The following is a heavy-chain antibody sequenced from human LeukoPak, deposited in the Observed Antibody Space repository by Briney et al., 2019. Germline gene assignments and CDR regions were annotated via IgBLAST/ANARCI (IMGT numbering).Heavy chain of an antibody. CDR2: TYYRSKWYN. D-gene: IGHD3-10*01. V-gene: IGHV6-1*01. Sequence: SQTLSLICAISGDSVSSNSAAWNWIRQSPSRGLEWLGRTYYRSKWYNDYAVSVKSRITINPDTSKNQFSLQLNSVTPEDTAVYYCARGITVVRGTQYYFDYWGQGTLVTVSS. CDR3: ARGITVVRGTQYYFDY. CDR1: GDSVSSNSAA. J-gene: IGHJ4*02.